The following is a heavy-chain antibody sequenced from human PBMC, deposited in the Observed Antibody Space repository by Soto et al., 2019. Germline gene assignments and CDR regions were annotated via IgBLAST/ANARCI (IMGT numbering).Heavy chain of an antibody. V-gene: IGHV4-34*01. CDR2: INHSGST. J-gene: IGHJ4*02. CDR3: ASPAGDY. CDR1: GGSFSGYY. Sequence: QVQLQQWGAGLLKPSETLSLTCAVYGGSFSGYYWSWIRQPPGKGLEWIGEINHSGSTNYNPSLKSRVTISVDPSNTQFSLKLSSVTAAHTAVYYCASPAGDYWGQGTLVTVSS.